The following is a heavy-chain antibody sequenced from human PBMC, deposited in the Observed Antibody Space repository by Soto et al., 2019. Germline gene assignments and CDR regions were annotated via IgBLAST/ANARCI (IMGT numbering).Heavy chain of an antibody. J-gene: IGHJ4*02. CDR1: GGSISRGDYY. D-gene: IGHD4-17*01. CDR3: ARATVTTSWALWYFGY. Sequence: SETLSFTCTLSGGSISRGDYYWSWIRQPPGKGLEWIGYIYYSGSTYYNPSLKSRVTISVDTSKNQFSLKLSSVTAADTAVYYCARATVTTSWALWYFGYWDQPYLSTVSS. V-gene: IGHV4-30-4*01. CDR2: IYYSGST.